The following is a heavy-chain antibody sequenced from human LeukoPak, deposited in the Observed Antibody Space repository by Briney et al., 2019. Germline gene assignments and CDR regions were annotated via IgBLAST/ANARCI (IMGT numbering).Heavy chain of an antibody. CDR2: ISSSGSTI. D-gene: IGHD6-19*01. CDR1: GFTFSDYY. CDR3: AKGTSSGWCDAFDI. J-gene: IGHJ3*02. Sequence: GGSLRLSCAASGFTFSDYYMSWIRQAPGKGLEWVSYISSSGSTIYYADSVKGRFTISRDNAENSPYLQMNSLRAEDTAVYYCAKGTSSGWCDAFDIWGQGTMVTVSS. V-gene: IGHV3-11*01.